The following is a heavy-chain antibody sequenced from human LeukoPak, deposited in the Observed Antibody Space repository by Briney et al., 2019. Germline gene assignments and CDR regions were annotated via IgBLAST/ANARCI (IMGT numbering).Heavy chain of an antibody. Sequence: GGSLGLSCEASGFTFGNYGMNWVRQAPGKGLEWVSYIRPNDGTTHYADSVKGRFTISRDNAKNSLSLQMTSLRVDDSAVYYCVRGQTNLDNWFDPWGQGTLVIVSS. CDR2: IRPNDGTT. D-gene: IGHD2-8*01. CDR3: VRGQTNLDNWFDP. CDR1: GFTFGNYG. V-gene: IGHV3-48*01. J-gene: IGHJ5*02.